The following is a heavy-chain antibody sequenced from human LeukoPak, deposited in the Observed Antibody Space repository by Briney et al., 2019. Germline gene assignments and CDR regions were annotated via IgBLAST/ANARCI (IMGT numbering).Heavy chain of an antibody. CDR3: ARAAIAVLDY. Sequence: SETLSLTCTVSGGSISSSSYYWGWIRQPPGKGLEWIGSIYYSGSTYYNPSLKSRVTISVDTSKNQFSLKLSSVTAADTAVYYCARAAIAVLDYWGQGTLVTVSS. CDR1: GGSISSSSYY. D-gene: IGHD6-19*01. J-gene: IGHJ4*02. CDR2: IYYSGST. V-gene: IGHV4-39*07.